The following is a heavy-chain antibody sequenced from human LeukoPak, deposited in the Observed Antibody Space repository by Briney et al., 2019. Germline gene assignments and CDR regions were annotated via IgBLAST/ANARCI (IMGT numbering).Heavy chain of an antibody. CDR2: ISHSVST. Sequence: SDTLSLLCSVSGDSINSHQWAWIRQPPGKGLEWIAYISHSVSTCYNSSLKSRVTRSVDTSKSQFSLWLTSVTAADTAVYFCARRWANSDHYNVLDPWGQGTLVTVSS. CDR1: GDSINSHQ. V-gene: IGHV4-59*07. D-gene: IGHD3-22*01. CDR3: ARRWANSDHYNVLDP. J-gene: IGHJ5*02.